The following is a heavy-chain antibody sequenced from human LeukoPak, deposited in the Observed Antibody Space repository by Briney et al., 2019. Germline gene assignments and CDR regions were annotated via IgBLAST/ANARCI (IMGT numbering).Heavy chain of an antibody. V-gene: IGHV3-23*01. CDR3: AKDRVTVTPGADDAFDI. D-gene: IGHD4-11*01. J-gene: IGHJ3*02. Sequence: GGSLRLSCAASGFSFSRYGMHWVRQAPGKGLEWVSAISGSGGSTYYADSVKGRFTISRDNSKNTLYLQMNSLRAEDTAVYYCAKDRVTVTPGADDAFDIWGQGTMVTVSS. CDR2: ISGSGGST. CDR1: GFSFSRYG.